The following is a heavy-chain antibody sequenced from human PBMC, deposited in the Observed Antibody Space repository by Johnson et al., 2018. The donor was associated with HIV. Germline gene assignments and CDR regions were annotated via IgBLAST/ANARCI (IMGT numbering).Heavy chain of an antibody. V-gene: IGHV3-66*01. CDR3: AKAFCPGCDAFDI. CDR2: IYSGGST. Sequence: MLLVESGGGLVQPGGSLSLSCGASGFSVSNTYMNWVRQAAGKGLEWVSVIYSGGSTYYADSVRGRFTISRDDSKHTLYLQMNSLRTEDTGVYYCAKAFCPGCDAFDIWGQGTMVTVSS. D-gene: IGHD3-3*02. CDR1: GFSVSNTY. J-gene: IGHJ3*02.